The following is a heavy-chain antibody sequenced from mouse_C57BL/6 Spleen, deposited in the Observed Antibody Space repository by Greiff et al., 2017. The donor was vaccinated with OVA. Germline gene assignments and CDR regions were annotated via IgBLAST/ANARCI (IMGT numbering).Heavy chain of an antibody. CDR3: ARGECGSSYGYFAA. CDR1: GFTFSDYG. Sequence: EVQVVESGGGLVKPGGSLKLSCAASGFTFSDYGMHWVRQAPEKGLEWVAYISSGSSTIYYADTVKGRFTISRDNAKNTLFLQMTSLRSEDTAMYYCARGECGSSYGYFAAWGTGTTVTVSS. J-gene: IGHJ1*03. CDR2: ISSGSSTI. V-gene: IGHV5-17*01. D-gene: IGHD1-1*01.